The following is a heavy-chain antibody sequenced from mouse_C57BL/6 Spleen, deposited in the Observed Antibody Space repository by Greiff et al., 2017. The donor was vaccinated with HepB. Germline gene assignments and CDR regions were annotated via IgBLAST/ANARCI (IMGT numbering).Heavy chain of an antibody. V-gene: IGHV1-42*01. CDR1: GYSFTGYY. D-gene: IGHD1-1*01. CDR3: AGGNSSWFAY. CDR2: INPSTGGT. Sequence: EVKLMESGPELVKPGASVKISCKASGYSFTGYYMNWVKQSPEKSLEWIGEINPSTGGTTYNQKFKAKATLTVDKSSSTAYMQLKSLTSEDSAVYYCAGGNSSWFAYWGQGTLVTVSA. J-gene: IGHJ3*01.